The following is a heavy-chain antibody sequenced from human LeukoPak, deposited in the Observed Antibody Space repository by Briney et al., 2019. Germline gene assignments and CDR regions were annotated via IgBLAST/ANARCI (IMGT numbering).Heavy chain of an antibody. CDR3: ARTFYGYYGSGTCWGFDY. CDR2: IYYSGST. V-gene: IGHV4-31*03. J-gene: IGHJ4*02. CDR1: GGSISSGGYY. Sequence: PSETLSLTCTVSGGSISSGGYYWSWIRQHPGKGLEWIGYIYYSGSTYYNPSLKSRVIISVDTSKNQFSLNLSSVTAADTAVYYCARTFYGYYGSGTCWGFDYWGQGTLVTVSS. D-gene: IGHD3-10*01.